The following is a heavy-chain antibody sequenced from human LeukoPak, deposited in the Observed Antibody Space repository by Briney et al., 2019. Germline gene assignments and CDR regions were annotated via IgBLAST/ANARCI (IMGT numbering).Heavy chain of an antibody. CDR2: IYYSGST. CDR1: GGSISSSSYY. D-gene: IGHD6-19*01. V-gene: IGHV4-61*05. J-gene: IGHJ2*01. Sequence: PSETLSLTCTVSGGSISSSSYYWGWIRQPPGKGLEWIGYIYYSGSTNYNPSLKSRVTISVDTSKNQFSLKLSSVTAADTAVYYCASVGIAVAGTNWYFDLWGRGTLVTVSS. CDR3: ASVGIAVAGTNWYFDL.